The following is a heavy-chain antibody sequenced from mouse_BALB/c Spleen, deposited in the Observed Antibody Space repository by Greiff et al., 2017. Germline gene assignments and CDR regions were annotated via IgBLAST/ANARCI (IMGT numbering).Heavy chain of an antibody. J-gene: IGHJ3*01. CDR1: GFNIKDYY. Sequence: VQLRQSGAELVRSGASVKLSCTASGFNIKDYYMHWVKQRPEQGLEWIGWIDPENGDTEYAPKFQGKATMTADTSSNTAYLQLSSLTSEDTAVYYCNAWGNNYEEAYWGQGSLGTVSA. CDR3: NAWGNNYEEAY. D-gene: IGHD2-12*01. CDR2: IDPENGDT. V-gene: IGHV14-4*02.